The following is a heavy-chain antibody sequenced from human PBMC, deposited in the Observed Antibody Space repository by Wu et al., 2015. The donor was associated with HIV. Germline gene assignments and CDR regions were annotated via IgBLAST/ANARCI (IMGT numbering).Heavy chain of an antibody. V-gene: IGHV1-18*01. CDR3: ARLAVAGNKQSYYYYMDV. Sequence: VQSGAEVKKPGASVKVSCKASGYTFTSYGISWVRQAPGQGLEWMGWISAYNGNTNYAQKLQGRVTMTTDTSTSTAYMELRSLRSDDTAVYYCARLAVAGNKQSYYYYMDVWGKGTTVTVSS. D-gene: IGHD6-19*01. CDR2: ISAYNGNT. J-gene: IGHJ6*03. CDR1: GYTFTSYG.